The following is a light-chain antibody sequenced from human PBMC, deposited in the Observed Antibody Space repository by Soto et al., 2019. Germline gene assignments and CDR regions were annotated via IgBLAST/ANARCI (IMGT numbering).Light chain of an antibody. CDR3: PQYYSHPLS. CDR1: RGIDDR. V-gene: IGKV1D-16*01. Sequence: DIQMTQSPSSLSASVGDRVTITCRASRGIDDRLAWYQQKPEKAPISPIYFPSNLQDWVPSRLIGSGSGTECTLTISVLQPEDFATYYCPQYYSHPLSVGQGTRLDIE. CDR2: FPS. J-gene: IGKJ5*01.